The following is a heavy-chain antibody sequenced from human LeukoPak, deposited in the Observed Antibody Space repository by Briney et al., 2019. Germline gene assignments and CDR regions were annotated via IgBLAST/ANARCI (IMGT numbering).Heavy chain of an antibody. Sequence: GGSLRLSCAASGFSFSSYSMNWVRQAPGKGLEWVGRIKSKTDGGTTDYAAPVKGRFTISRDDSKNTLYLQMNSLKTEDTAVYYCTAAHDYGDYVLGYWGQGTLVTVSS. V-gene: IGHV3-15*01. J-gene: IGHJ4*02. CDR1: GFSFSSYS. CDR3: TAAHDYGDYVLGY. D-gene: IGHD4-17*01. CDR2: IKSKTDGGTT.